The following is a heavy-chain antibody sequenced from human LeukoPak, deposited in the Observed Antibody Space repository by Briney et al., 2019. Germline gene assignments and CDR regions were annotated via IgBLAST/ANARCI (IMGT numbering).Heavy chain of an antibody. J-gene: IGHJ4*02. CDR2: IVGSGGIT. CDR1: GFTFSTYA. Sequence: GGSQRLSCAASGFTFSTYAMGWVRQAPGKGLEWVSAIVGSGGITYYADSVKGRFTISGDNSRNTAYLQMNSLRAEDTAVYFCAKGSTTSGYYFDSWGQGTLVTVSS. V-gene: IGHV3-23*01. CDR3: AKGSTTSGYYFDS. D-gene: IGHD2/OR15-2a*01.